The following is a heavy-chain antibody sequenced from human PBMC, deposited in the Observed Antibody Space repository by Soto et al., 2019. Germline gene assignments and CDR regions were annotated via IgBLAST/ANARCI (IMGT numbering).Heavy chain of an antibody. V-gene: IGHV1-24*01. CDR2: FDPEDGET. D-gene: IGHD2-15*01. CDR3: ATGGYCSGGSCTSNWFDP. CDR1: GYTLTELS. J-gene: IGHJ5*02. Sequence: ASVKVSCKVSGYTLTELSMHWVRQAPGKGLEWMGGFDPEDGETIYAQKFQGRVTMTEDTSTDTAYMELSSLRSEDTAVYYCATGGYCSGGSCTSNWFDPWGQGTLVT.